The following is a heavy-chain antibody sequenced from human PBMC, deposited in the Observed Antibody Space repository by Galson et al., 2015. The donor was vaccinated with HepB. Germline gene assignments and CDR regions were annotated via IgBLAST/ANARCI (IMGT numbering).Heavy chain of an antibody. CDR3: AKGPGIAVAKRFFDS. J-gene: IGHJ4*02. D-gene: IGHD6-19*01. CDR1: GFNFDDHA. CDR2: LSWDSKGI. Sequence: SLRLSCAASGFNFDDHAMHWVRQVPGKGLEWVAGLSWDSKGIGYTESVRGRFTISRDNAKDTLFLQMDSLRSEDTAFYYYAKGPGIAVAKRFFDSWGQGTLVIVSS. V-gene: IGHV3-9*01.